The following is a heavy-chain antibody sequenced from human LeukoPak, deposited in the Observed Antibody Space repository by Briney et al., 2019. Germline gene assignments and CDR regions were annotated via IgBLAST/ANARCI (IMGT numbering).Heavy chain of an antibody. CDR2: IYYSGST. V-gene: IGHV4-30-4*01. CDR3: ARGHFIVVVPAAISWFDP. Sequence: SETLSLTCTVSGGSISSGDYYWSWIRQPPGKGLEWIGYIYYSGSTYYNPSLKSRVTISVDTSKNQFSLKLSSVTAADTAVYYCARGHFIVVVPAAISWFDPWAREPWSPSPQ. J-gene: IGHJ5*02. D-gene: IGHD2-2*01. CDR1: GGSISSGDYY.